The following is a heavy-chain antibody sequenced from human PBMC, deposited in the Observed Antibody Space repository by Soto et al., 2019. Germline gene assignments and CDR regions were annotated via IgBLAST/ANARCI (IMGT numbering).Heavy chain of an antibody. V-gene: IGHV3-23*01. CDR2: ISVTGGDT. Sequence: GGSLRLSCAASGFTFSSYAMSWVRHTPGKGLEWVSGISVTGGDTYYSGSVKGRFTISRDNSRNTLYLQMNSLRAEDTAVYYCATSILPSDAAMITGRKGYFVYWGQGSLVTVSS. CDR3: ATSILPSDAAMITGRKGYFVY. J-gene: IGHJ4*02. CDR1: GFTFSSYA. D-gene: IGHD5-18*01.